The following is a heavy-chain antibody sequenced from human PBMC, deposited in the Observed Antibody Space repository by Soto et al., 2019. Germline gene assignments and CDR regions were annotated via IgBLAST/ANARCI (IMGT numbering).Heavy chain of an antibody. D-gene: IGHD3-10*01. CDR2: VSGSGGNT. CDR1: RFTFSSYA. J-gene: IGHJ4*02. Sequence: EVQVLESGGGLVQPGGSLRLSCAASRFTFSSYAMSWVRQAPGKGLEWVSTVSGSGGNTYYADSVKGRFTISRDNSKNTLYLQMNSLRAEDTAVYYCAKDGARFGELSFWGQGTLVTVFS. CDR3: AKDGARFGELSF. V-gene: IGHV3-23*01.